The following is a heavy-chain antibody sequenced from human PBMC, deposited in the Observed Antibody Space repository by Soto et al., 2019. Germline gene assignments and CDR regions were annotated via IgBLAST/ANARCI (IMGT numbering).Heavy chain of an antibody. CDR1: GGSFSGYY. CDR2: INHDGNF. Sequence: SETLSLTCAVYGGSFSGYYWTWVRQPPGKGLEWIGEINHDGNFNCDPSLKSRVTISIDTSKNHFSLNLTSVTAADTAVYYCARAPQWPRGVGFDPSGPGALVTVSS. V-gene: IGHV4-34*01. CDR3: ARAPQWPRGVGFDP. J-gene: IGHJ5*02. D-gene: IGHD5-12*01.